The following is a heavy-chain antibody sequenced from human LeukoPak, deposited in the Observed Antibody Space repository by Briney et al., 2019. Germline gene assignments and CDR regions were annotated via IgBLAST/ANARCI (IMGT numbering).Heavy chain of an antibody. D-gene: IGHD1-7*01. J-gene: IGHJ3*02. V-gene: IGHV3-23*01. CDR1: GFTFSSYA. Sequence: GGSLRLSCAASGFTFSSYAMSWVRQAPGKGLEWVSAISGSGGSTYYADSVKGRFTISRDNSMNTLYLQMNSLRAEDTALYYCAKALGNYDAFDIWGQGTMVTVSS. CDR3: AKALGNYDAFDI. CDR2: ISGSGGST.